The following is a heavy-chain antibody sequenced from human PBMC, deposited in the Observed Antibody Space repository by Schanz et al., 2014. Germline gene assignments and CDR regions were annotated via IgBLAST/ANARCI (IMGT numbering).Heavy chain of an antibody. CDR1: GFTFSDYY. CDR3: ARDRGYCSGGSCLTFDY. CDR2: ISGTTTYT. J-gene: IGHJ4*02. V-gene: IGHV3-11*06. Sequence: GGSLRLSCAASGFTFSDYYMSWIRQAPGKGLEWVSYISGTTTYTNYADSVKGRFTMSRDNSRNTLYLQMNTLRAEDTAVYYCARDRGYCSGGSCLTFDYWGQGTLVTVSS. D-gene: IGHD2-15*01.